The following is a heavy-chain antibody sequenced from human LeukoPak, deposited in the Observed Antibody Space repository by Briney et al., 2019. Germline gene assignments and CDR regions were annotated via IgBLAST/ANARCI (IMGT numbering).Heavy chain of an antibody. CDR2: IYHSGST. CDR3: ATDVSSSGFDY. CDR1: GYSISSGYD. V-gene: IGHV4-38-2*02. J-gene: IGHJ4*02. D-gene: IGHD6-13*01. Sequence: SETLSLTCTVSGYSISSGYDWGWIRPPPGKGLEWIGSIYHSGSTYYNPSLKTPLTISVDTSNNHFSLKLSSVTAADTAVYYCATDVSSSGFDYWGQGTLVTVSS.